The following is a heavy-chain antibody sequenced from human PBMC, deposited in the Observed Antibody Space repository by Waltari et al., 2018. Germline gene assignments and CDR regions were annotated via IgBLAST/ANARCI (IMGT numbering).Heavy chain of an antibody. CDR3: ARVDEAVAGTPG. V-gene: IGHV4-39*07. Sequence: QLQLQESGPGLVKPSENLSLTCTVSGGSIRRRSYHWGWTRQPPGKGLEWIGSIFYSGSTYYNPSLKSRVTISVDTSKNQFSLKLSSVTAADTAVYYCARVDEAVAGTPGWGQGTLVTVSS. CDR1: GGSIRRRSYH. D-gene: IGHD6-19*01. J-gene: IGHJ4*02. CDR2: IFYSGST.